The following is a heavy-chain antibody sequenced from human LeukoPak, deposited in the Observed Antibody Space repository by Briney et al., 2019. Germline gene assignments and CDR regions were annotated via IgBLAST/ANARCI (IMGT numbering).Heavy chain of an antibody. V-gene: IGHV3-33*01. CDR2: IWYDGSNK. CDR3: AREGGEQWLATYFDY. D-gene: IGHD6-19*01. Sequence: GGSLRLSCAASGFTFSSYGMHWVRQAPGKGLEWVAVIWYDGSNKYYVDSVKGRFTISRDNSKNTLYLQMNSLRAEDTAVYYCAREGGEQWLATYFDYWGQGTLVTVSS. CDR1: GFTFSSYG. J-gene: IGHJ4*02.